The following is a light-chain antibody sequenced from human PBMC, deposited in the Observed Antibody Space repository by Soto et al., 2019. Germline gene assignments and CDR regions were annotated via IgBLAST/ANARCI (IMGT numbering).Light chain of an antibody. V-gene: IGLV4-69*01. CDR1: SGHTNYA. J-gene: IGLJ3*02. CDR2: VNSDGSH. CDR3: QTWGTGIQV. Sequence: QSVLTQSTSASASLGASVNLTCTLSSGHTNYAIAWHQQRPEKGPRFLMKVNSDGSHNKGDGIPDRFSGSSSGAERFLTISRLQSEDEADYYCQTWGTGIQVFGGGTKLTVL.